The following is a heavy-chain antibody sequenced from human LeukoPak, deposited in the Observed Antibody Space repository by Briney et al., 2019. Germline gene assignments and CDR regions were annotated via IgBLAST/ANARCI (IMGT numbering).Heavy chain of an antibody. D-gene: IGHD6-6*01. CDR1: GGSISRYY. CDR3: ARGGSSSAYYYYYMDV. CDR2: IYTSGST. V-gene: IGHV4-4*07. Sequence: SETLSLTCTVPGGSISRYYWSCIRQPAGKGLEWIGRIYTSGSTNYNPSLKSRVTMSVDTSENQFSLKLSSVTAADTAVYYCARGGSSSAYYYYYMDVWGKGTTVTVSS. J-gene: IGHJ6*03.